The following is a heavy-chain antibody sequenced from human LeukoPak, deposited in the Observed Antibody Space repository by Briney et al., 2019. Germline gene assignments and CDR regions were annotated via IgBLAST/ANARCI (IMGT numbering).Heavy chain of an antibody. CDR2: IRYDGSNK. J-gene: IGHJ4*02. CDR3: AKGGMNCTNGVCYLYYFDY. Sequence: GGSLRLSCAASGFTFSSYGMHWVRQAPGKGLEWVAFIRYDGSNKYYADSVKGRFTISRDNSKNTLYLQMNSLRAEDTAVYYCAKGGMNCTNGVCYLYYFDYWGQGTLVTVSS. D-gene: IGHD2-8*01. CDR1: GFTFSSYG. V-gene: IGHV3-30*02.